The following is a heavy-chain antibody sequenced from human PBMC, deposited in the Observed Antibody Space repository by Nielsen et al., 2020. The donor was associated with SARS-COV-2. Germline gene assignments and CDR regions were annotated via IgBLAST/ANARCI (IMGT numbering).Heavy chain of an antibody. CDR1: GFTFSSYA. CDR3: ARGWEG. D-gene: IGHD1-26*01. Sequence: GGSLRLSCAASGFTFSSYAMHWVRQAPGKGLEWVAVISYDGSNKYYADSVKGRFTISRDNSKNTLYLQMNSLRAEDTAVYYCARGWEGWGQGTLVTVSS. J-gene: IGHJ4*02. V-gene: IGHV3-30*04. CDR2: ISYDGSNK.